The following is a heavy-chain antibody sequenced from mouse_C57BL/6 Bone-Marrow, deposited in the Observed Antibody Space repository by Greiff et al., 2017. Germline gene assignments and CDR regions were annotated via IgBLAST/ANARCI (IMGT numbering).Heavy chain of an antibody. CDR1: GYTFTSYW. CDR3: AREFYDAMDY. J-gene: IGHJ4*01. CDR2: IDPSDSYT. Sequence: VQLQQPGAELVMPGASVKLSCKASGYTFTSYWMHWVKQRPGQGLEWIGEIDPSDSYTNYNQKFKGKSTLTVDKSASTAYMQLSRLTSEDSAVYYCAREFYDAMDYWGQGTSVTGSS. V-gene: IGHV1-69*01.